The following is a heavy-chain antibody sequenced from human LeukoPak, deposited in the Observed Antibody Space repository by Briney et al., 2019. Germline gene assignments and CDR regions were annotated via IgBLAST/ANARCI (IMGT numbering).Heavy chain of an antibody. Sequence: GGSLRLSCAASGFTFSSYAMNWVRQAPGKGLEWVSGISGNGDSIYYGDSVKGRFTISRDNSKSTLYLQMNSLRAEDTAVYYCAKDRLGLRTFNDYWGQGTLVTVSS. D-gene: IGHD3-3*01. CDR3: AKDRLGLRTFNDY. CDR1: GFTFSSYA. J-gene: IGHJ4*02. V-gene: IGHV3-23*01. CDR2: ISGNGDSI.